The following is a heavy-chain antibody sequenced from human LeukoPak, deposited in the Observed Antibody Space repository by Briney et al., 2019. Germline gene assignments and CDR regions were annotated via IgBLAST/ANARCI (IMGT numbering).Heavy chain of an antibody. CDR2: IIPIFGTA. CDR3: ARSPYYYGSGSYYYFDY. V-gene: IGHV1-69*13. CDR1: GYTFTSYD. D-gene: IGHD3-10*01. J-gene: IGHJ4*02. Sequence: GASVKVSCKASGYTFTSYDINWVRQAPGQGLEWMGGIIPIFGTANYAQKFQGRVTITADESTSTAYMELSSLRSEDTAVYYCARSPYYYGSGSYYYFDYWGQGTLVTVSS.